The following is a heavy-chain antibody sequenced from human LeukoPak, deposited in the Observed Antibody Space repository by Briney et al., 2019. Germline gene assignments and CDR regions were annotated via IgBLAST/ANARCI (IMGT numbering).Heavy chain of an antibody. CDR2: TYYRSKCYY. D-gene: IGHD2-2*01. CDR1: GDRVSSNSAA. J-gene: IGHJ6*02. CDR3: ARAIVVVPAAPRRYYYGMDF. V-gene: IGHV6-1*01. Sequence: NPSQTLSLTCAISGDRVSSNSAAWNWVRQSPSRGLEWLGRTYYRSKCYYDFAVCVKSPITTDPDTCKNQFSLQLNSVTLEDTAVYYCARAIVVVPAAPRRYYYGMDFWGQGTTVTVPS.